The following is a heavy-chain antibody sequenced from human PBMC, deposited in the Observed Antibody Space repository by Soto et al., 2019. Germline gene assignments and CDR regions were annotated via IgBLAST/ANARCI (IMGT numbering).Heavy chain of an antibody. CDR2: ISYDGSNK. V-gene: IGHV3-30*18. CDR3: AKDIVVVPAAIPWHGDYVGYYYGMDV. Sequence: GGSLRLSCAASGFTLSSYGMHWVRQAPGKGLEWVAVISYDGSNKYYADSVKGRFTISRDNAKNTLYLQMNSLRAEDTAVYYCAKDIVVVPAAIPWHGDYVGYYYGMDVWGQGTTVTVSS. J-gene: IGHJ6*02. D-gene: IGHD2-2*01. CDR1: GFTLSSYG.